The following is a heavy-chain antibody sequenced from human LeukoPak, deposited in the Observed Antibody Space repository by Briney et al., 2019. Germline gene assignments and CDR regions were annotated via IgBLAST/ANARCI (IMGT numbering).Heavy chain of an antibody. J-gene: IGHJ4*02. CDR1: GGSISSRSYY. CDR2: IYYSGST. CDR3: ARHHTRDTAMASLFDY. D-gene: IGHD5-18*01. V-gene: IGHV4-39*01. Sequence: SETLSLTGTVSGGSISSRSYYWGWVRQPPGKGLEWIGSIYYSGSTYYNPSLKSRVTISVDTSKNQFSLKLSSVTAADTAVYYCARHHTRDTAMASLFDYWGQGTLVTVSS.